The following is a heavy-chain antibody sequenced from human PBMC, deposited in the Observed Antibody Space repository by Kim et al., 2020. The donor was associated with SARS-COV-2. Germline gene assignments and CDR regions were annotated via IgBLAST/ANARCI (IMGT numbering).Heavy chain of an antibody. Sequence: GGSLRLSCAAFGFTFSSYAMGWVRQAPGKGLEWISAISGSGGATYYADSVKGRFTISRDNSKNTLSLQMNSLRGEDTAVYYCAKEVPWLLTPYFDYWGQGTPVTVSS. CDR1: GFTFSSYA. D-gene: IGHD3-9*01. V-gene: IGHV3-23*01. CDR3: AKEVPWLLTPYFDY. J-gene: IGHJ4*02. CDR2: ISGSGGAT.